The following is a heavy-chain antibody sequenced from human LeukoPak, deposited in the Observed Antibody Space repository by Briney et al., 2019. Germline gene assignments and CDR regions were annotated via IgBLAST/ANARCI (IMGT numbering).Heavy chain of an antibody. CDR2: INPSGGST. J-gene: IGHJ4*02. CDR3: ARGYYDFWGGYPNQFDY. CDR1: GYTFTSYY. V-gene: IGHV1-46*01. Sequence: ASVKVSCKASGYTFTSYYMHWVRQAPGQGLEWMGLINPSGGSTSYAQKFQGRVTMTRDTSTSTVYMELSSLRSEDTAVYYCARGYYDFWGGYPNQFDYWGQGTLVTVSS. D-gene: IGHD3-3*01.